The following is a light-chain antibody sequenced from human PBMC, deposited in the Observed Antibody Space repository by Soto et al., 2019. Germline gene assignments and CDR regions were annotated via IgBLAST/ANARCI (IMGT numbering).Light chain of an antibody. J-gene: IGLJ2*01. Sequence: QLVLTQSPSASASLGASVKLTCTLSSGHSNYAIAWHQQQPEKGPRFLMKLNSDGSHSKGXXIPDRFSGSSSGAERYLTISTLQSEDEADYYCQTWVTGIHIFGGGTKLTVL. CDR3: QTWVTGIHI. CDR2: LNSDGSH. CDR1: SGHSNYA. V-gene: IGLV4-69*01.